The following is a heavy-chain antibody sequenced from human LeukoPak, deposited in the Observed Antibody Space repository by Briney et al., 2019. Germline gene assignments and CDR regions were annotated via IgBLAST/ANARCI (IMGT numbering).Heavy chain of an antibody. CDR3: AKWRYYYDSSGIFDY. CDR1: GFTVSSNY. D-gene: IGHD3-22*01. J-gene: IGHJ4*02. Sequence: GGSLRLSCAASGFTVSSNYMSWVRQAPGKGLEWVSVIYSGGSTYYADSVKGRFTISRDNSKNTLYLQMNSLRAEDTAVYYCAKWRYYYDSSGIFDYWGQGTLVTVSS. V-gene: IGHV3-66*01. CDR2: IYSGGST.